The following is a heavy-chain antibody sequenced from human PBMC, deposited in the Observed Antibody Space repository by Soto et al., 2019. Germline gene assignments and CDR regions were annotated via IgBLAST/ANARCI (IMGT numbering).Heavy chain of an antibody. V-gene: IGHV5-51*01. Sequence: GESLKISCKGSGYSFTSYWIGWVRQMPGKGLEWMGIIYPGDPDTRYSPSFQGQVTISADKSISTAYLQWSSLKASDTAMYYCASRIAAAGPGYYGMDVWGQGTTVTVSS. CDR2: IYPGDPDT. J-gene: IGHJ6*02. CDR3: ASRIAAAGPGYYGMDV. D-gene: IGHD6-13*01. CDR1: GYSFTSYW.